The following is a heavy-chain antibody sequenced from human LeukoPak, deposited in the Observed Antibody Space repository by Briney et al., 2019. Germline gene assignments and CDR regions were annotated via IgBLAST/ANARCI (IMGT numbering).Heavy chain of an antibody. CDR3: AKLGEARSSNWFDP. CDR1: GFTFSSYA. V-gene: IGHV3-23*01. J-gene: IGHJ5*02. CDR2: ISGRGGST. D-gene: IGHD1-26*01. Sequence: GGSLRLSCAASGFTFSSYAMSWVRQAPGKGLEWVSAISGRGGSTYYADSVKGRFTISRDNSKNTLYLQMNSLRAEDTAVYYCAKLGEARSSNWFDPWGQGTLVTVSS.